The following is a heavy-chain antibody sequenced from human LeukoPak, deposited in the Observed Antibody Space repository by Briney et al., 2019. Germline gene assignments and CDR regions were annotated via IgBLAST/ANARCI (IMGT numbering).Heavy chain of an antibody. Sequence: GGSLRLSCAASGFLFRACCMHWVRQAPGKGLEWVAGIRYGGREKYYADSVKGRFDISRDDAKNSLYLQMNTLRSDDTALYYCASYYGINWVIGYWGQGTLVTVSS. J-gene: IGHJ4*02. V-gene: IGHV3-7*01. CDR2: IRYGGREK. D-gene: IGHD4-17*01. CDR1: GFLFRACC. CDR3: ASYYGINWVIGY.